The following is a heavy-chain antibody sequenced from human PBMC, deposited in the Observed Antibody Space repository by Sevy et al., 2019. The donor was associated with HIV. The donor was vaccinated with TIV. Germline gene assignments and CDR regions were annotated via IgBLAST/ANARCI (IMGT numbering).Heavy chain of an antibody. Sequence: GGSLRLSCAASGFTSSSYSMNWVRQAPGKGLEWVSSISTSSSFNYYEDSVKGRFTISRDNAKNSLFLQMNSLSAEDRAVYYCARSGDCSGGCCFPRDYWGQGTLVTVSS. V-gene: IGHV3-21*01. CDR2: ISTSSSFN. CDR1: GFTSSSYS. CDR3: ARSGDCSGGCCFPRDY. D-gene: IGHD2-15*01. J-gene: IGHJ4*02.